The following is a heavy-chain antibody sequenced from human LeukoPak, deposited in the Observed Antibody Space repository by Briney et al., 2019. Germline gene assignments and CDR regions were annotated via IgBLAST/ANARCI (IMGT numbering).Heavy chain of an antibody. CDR1: GGSISSGGYS. J-gene: IGHJ6*02. V-gene: IGHV4-30-2*01. CDR3: ARGYFDWNHNYGMDV. CDR2: IYHSGST. Sequence: PSETLSLTCAVSGGSISSGGYSWSLIRQPPGKGLEWIGYIYHSGSTYYNPSLKSRVTISVDRSKNQFSLKLSSVTAADTAVYYCARGYFDWNHNYGMDVWGQGTTVTVSS. D-gene: IGHD3-9*01.